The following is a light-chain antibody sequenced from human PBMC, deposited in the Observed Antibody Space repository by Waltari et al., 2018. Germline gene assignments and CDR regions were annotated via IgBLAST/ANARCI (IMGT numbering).Light chain of an antibody. V-gene: IGLV6-57*04. CDR2: EDN. CDR3: QSYNSGNVI. Sequence: NFMLTQPHSSSESPGKTLTISCTRRSGSIASNYVQRYQQRPGRAPITVIYEDNERPSGIPDRFSGSIDSSSNAASITISGLKTEDVADYYSQSYNSGNVIFGVETNLTVL. J-gene: IGLJ2*01. CDR1: SGSIASNY.